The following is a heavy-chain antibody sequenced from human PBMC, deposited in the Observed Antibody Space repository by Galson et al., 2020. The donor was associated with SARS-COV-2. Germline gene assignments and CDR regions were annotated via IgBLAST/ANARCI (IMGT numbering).Heavy chain of an antibody. CDR3: ARDHTTMVRGEFVFYP. J-gene: IGHJ5*02. CDR2: ISSSGSTI. V-gene: IGHV3-11*01. Sequence: KIGESLKISCAASGFTFSDYYMSWIRQAPGKGLEWVSYISSSGSTIYYADSVKGRFTISRDNAKNSLYLQMNSLRAEDTAVYYCARDHTTMVRGEFVFYPWGQGTLVTVSS. CDR1: GFTFSDYY. D-gene: IGHD3-10*01.